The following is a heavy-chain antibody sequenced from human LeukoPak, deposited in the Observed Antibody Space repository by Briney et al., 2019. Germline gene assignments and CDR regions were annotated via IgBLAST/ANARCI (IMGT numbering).Heavy chain of an antibody. CDR1: GGSISSSSYY. Sequence: SETLSLPCTVSGGSISSSSYYWGRIRQPPGKGLVWIGCNYYSGSTYYNPTLNSRVTISLDTSKNQFTLKLSSVTAADTAVYYCARDSMVRGLNWFDPWGQGTLVTVSS. CDR2: NYYSGST. CDR3: ARDSMVRGLNWFDP. V-gene: IGHV4-39*02. J-gene: IGHJ5*02. D-gene: IGHD3-10*01.